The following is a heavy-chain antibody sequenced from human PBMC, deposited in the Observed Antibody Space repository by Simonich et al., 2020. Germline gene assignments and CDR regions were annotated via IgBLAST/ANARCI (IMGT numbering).Heavy chain of an antibody. V-gene: IGHV3-23*01. CDR2: ISGSGGST. Sequence: GGGLVQPGGSLRLSCAASGFTFSSYAMSWVRQAPGKGRGWVSAISGSGGSTDYADSVKGRFTISRDNSKNTLYLQMNSLRAEDTAVYYCAKDLGERITMIVVVIDAFDIWGQGTMVTVSS. D-gene: IGHD3-22*01. CDR3: AKDLGERITMIVVVIDAFDI. CDR1: GFTFSSYA. J-gene: IGHJ3*02.